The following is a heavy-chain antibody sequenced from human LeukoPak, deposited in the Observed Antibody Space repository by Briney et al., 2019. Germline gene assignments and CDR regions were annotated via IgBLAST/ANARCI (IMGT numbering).Heavy chain of an antibody. CDR2: INHSGST. V-gene: IGHV4-34*01. CDR3: ARGSEIVDLVDY. CDR1: GGSFSGYY. J-gene: IGHJ4*02. D-gene: IGHD1-26*01. Sequence: LETLSLTCAVYGGSFSGYYWSWIRQPPGKGLEWIGEINHSGSTNYNPSLKSRVTISVDTSKNQFSLKLSSVTAADTAVYYCARGSEIVDLVDYWGQGTLVTVSS.